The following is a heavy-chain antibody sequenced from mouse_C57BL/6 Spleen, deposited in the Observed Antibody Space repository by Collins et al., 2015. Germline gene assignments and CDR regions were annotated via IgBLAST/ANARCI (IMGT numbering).Heavy chain of an antibody. CDR2: INYSGNT. V-gene: IGHV3-2*02. D-gene: IGHD2-1*01. J-gene: IGHJ3*01. CDR3: ARSPIYYGNPWFAY. CDR1: GYSITSDYA. Sequence: DVQLQESGPGLVKPSQSLSLTCTVTGYSITSDYAWNWIRQFPGNKLEWTGYINYSGNTSFNPSLKSRISITRDTSKNQFFLQLNSVTTEDTATYYCARSPIYYGNPWFAYWGQGTLVTVSA.